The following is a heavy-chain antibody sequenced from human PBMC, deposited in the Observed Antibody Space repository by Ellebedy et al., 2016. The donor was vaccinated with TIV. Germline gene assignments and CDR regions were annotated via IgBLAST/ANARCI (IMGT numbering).Heavy chain of an antibody. Sequence: GGSLRLSXAASGFTFSDYYMSWIRQAPGKGLEWVSYISSSSSYTNYADSVKGRFTISRDNAKNSLYLQMNSLRAEDTAVYYCARENQLLFDPWGQGTLVTVSS. CDR2: ISSSSSYT. CDR3: ARENQLLFDP. CDR1: GFTFSDYY. D-gene: IGHD2-2*01. V-gene: IGHV3-11*05. J-gene: IGHJ5*02.